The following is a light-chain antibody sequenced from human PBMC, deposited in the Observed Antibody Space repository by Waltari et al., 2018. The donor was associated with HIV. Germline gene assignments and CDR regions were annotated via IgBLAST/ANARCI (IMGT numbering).Light chain of an antibody. Sequence: QSALTQPPSASGSLGQSVTISCTGSSSDIGAYDSVSWFQQHPHSAPKLLLYEVTRRHSTVSVRFSGSRSGSTAFLTVAVLQPDDEATYFCSSYGDSLRVLFGGGTNVTVL. J-gene: IGLJ3*02. CDR3: SSYGDSLRVL. CDR1: SSDIGAYDS. V-gene: IGLV2-8*01. CDR2: EVT.